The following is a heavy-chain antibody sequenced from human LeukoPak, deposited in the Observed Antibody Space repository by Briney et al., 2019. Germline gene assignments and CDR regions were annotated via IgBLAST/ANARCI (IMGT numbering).Heavy chain of an antibody. J-gene: IGHJ4*02. CDR1: GGSISSYY. V-gene: IGHV4-59*01. CDR3: AGGYCSGGSCYSGYYFDY. D-gene: IGHD2-15*01. CDR2: IYYSGST. Sequence: KPSETLSLTCTVSGGSISSYYWSWIRQPPGKGLEWIGYIYYSGSTNYNPSLKSRVTISVDTSKNQFSLKLSSVTAADTAVYYCAGGYCSGGSCYSGYYFDYWGQGTLVTVSS.